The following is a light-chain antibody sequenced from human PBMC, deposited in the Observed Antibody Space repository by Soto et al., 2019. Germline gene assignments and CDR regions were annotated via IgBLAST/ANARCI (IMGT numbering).Light chain of an antibody. V-gene: IGKV3-11*01. CDR1: QYINTR. J-gene: IGKJ1*01. Sequence: IVLTQSPATLSSFPGDRVTLSCRASQYINTRLAWYQHRPGQSPRLLIYQTSLRAAGIPARFSASGSGTDFTLTISDVQPEDFALYYCHQRQSWPRKFGQGTKVDIK. CDR3: HQRQSWPRK. CDR2: QTS.